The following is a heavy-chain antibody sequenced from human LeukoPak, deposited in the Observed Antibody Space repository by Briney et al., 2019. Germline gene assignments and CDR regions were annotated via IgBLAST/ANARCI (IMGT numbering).Heavy chain of an antibody. D-gene: IGHD2-15*01. CDR2: ISSSGSTI. J-gene: IGHJ6*03. CDR1: GFLFSSYG. V-gene: IGHV3-48*01. CDR3: ARVSEGATYCSGGSCYWHYYYMDV. Sequence: GGSLRLSCAASGFLFSSYGMNWVRQAPGKGLEWVSYISSSGSTIYYADSVRGRFTISRDNAKNSLYLQMNSLRAEDTAVYYCARVSEGATYCSGGSCYWHYYYMDVWGKGTTVTVSS.